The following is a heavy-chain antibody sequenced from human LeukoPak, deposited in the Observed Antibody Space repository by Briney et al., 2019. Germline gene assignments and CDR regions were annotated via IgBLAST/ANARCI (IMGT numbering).Heavy chain of an antibody. CDR3: ARATRYNWNYFNAFDI. CDR1: GGTFSSYA. CDR2: IIPIFGTA. D-gene: IGHD1-7*01. Sequence: SVKVSCKASGGTFSSYAISWVRQAPGQGLEWMGGIIPIFGTANYAQKFQGRVTITTDEYTSTAYMELSSLRSEDTAVYYCARATRYNWNYFNAFDIWGQGTMVTVSS. J-gene: IGHJ3*02. V-gene: IGHV1-69*05.